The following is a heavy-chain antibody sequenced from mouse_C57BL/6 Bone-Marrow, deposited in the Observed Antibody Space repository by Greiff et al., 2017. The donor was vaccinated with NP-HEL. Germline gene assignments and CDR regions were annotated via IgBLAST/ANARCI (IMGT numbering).Heavy chain of an antibody. Sequence: VQLVESGPELVKPGASVKISCKASGYAFRSSWMNWVKQRPGKGLEWIGRIYPGDGDTNYNGKFKGKATLTADKSSSTAYMQLSSLTSEDSAVYFCARLGLRNYYAMDYWGQGTSVTVSS. CDR1: GYAFRSSW. CDR3: ARLGLRNYYAMDY. CDR2: IYPGDGDT. V-gene: IGHV1-82*01. D-gene: IGHD1-1*01. J-gene: IGHJ4*01.